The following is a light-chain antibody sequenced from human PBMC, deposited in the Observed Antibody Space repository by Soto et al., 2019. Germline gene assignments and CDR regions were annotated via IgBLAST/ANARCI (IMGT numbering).Light chain of an antibody. CDR3: KSRTTRNTLV. CDR2: EVT. Sequence: QSALTQPASVSGSPGQSITISCTGTSSDVGGYNYVSWYQQHPGKAPKLIIYEVTHRPSVVSSRFYGSRSGNTASLTISGLQAEDEDDYYCKSRTTRNTLVFGGGTKLTVL. CDR1: SSDVGGYNY. J-gene: IGLJ3*02. V-gene: IGLV2-14*01.